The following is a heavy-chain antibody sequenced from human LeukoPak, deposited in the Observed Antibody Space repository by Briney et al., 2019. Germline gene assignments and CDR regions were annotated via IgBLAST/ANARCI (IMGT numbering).Heavy chain of an antibody. J-gene: IGHJ5*02. Sequence: GRSLRLSCAASGFTFSSYWMSWVRQAPGKGLEWVANIKQDGSEKYYVDSVKGRFTISRDNAKNSLYLQMNSLRAEDTAVYYCARERYSSGWYVIRGWFDPWGQGTLVTVSS. V-gene: IGHV3-7*01. CDR3: ARERYSSGWYVIRGWFDP. CDR1: GFTFSSYW. CDR2: IKQDGSEK. D-gene: IGHD6-19*01.